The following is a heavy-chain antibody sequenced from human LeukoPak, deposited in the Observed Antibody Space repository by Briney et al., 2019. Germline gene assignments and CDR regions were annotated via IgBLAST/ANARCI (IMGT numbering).Heavy chain of an antibody. V-gene: IGHV1-69*04. Sequence: ASVKVSCKASGGTFSSYAISWVRQAPGQGLEWMGRIIPILGIANYAQKFQGRVTITADKSTSTVYMELSSLRSEDTAVYYCARDNWIQLWSPFDYWGQGTLVTVSS. D-gene: IGHD5-18*01. CDR1: GGTFSSYA. J-gene: IGHJ4*02. CDR3: ARDNWIQLWSPFDY. CDR2: IIPILGIA.